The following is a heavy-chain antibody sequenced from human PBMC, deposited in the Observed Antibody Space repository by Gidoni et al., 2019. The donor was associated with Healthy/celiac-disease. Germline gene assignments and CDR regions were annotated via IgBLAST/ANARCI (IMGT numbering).Heavy chain of an antibody. J-gene: IGHJ4*02. V-gene: IGHV3-33*01. CDR1: GFTFSSYG. Sequence: QVQLVESGGGVVQPGRSLRLSCAASGFTFSSYGMPWVRKAPGKGLEWVAVIWYDGSNKYYADSVKGRFTISRDNSKNTLYLQMNSLRAEDTAVYYCARERPYDRGESGFDYWGQGTLVTVSS. D-gene: IGHD3-22*01. CDR2: IWYDGSNK. CDR3: ARERPYDRGESGFDY.